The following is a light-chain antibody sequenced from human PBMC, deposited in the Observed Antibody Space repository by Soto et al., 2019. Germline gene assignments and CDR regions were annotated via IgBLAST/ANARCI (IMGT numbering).Light chain of an antibody. CDR2: AVS. V-gene: IGKV3-11*01. CDR1: QSVGKY. Sequence: EIVLTQSPATLSLSPGERATLSCRASQSVGKYLAWYQQRPGQAPRLLMFAVSYRATDTPARFSGSGSGTGFTLTISSLVPEDFAVCYCQQRTNWQLTFGGGTRVEIK. CDR3: QQRTNWQLT. J-gene: IGKJ4*01.